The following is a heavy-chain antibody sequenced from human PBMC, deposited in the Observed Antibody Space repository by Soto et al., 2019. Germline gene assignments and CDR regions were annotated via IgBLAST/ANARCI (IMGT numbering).Heavy chain of an antibody. J-gene: IGHJ4*02. Sequence: QVQLQQWGAGLLKPSETLSLTCAVYGGSFSGYYWSWIRQPPGKGLEWIGEINHSGSTNYNPSLKSRVTISVDTSKNQFSLKLSSVTAADTAVYYCARMRADYGDYYFDYWGQGTLVTVSS. CDR2: INHSGST. CDR3: ARMRADYGDYYFDY. V-gene: IGHV4-34*01. D-gene: IGHD4-17*01. CDR1: GGSFSGYY.